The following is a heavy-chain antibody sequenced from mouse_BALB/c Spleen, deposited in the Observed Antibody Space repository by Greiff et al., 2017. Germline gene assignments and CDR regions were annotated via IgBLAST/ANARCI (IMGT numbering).Heavy chain of an antibody. V-gene: IGHV1-15*01. CDR1: GYTFTDYE. D-gene: IGHD1-1*02. CDR2: IDPETGGT. Sequence: LVESGAELVRPGASVTLSCKASGYTFTDYEMHWVKQTPVHGLEWIGAIDPETGGTAYNQKFKGKATLTADKSSSTAYMELRSLTSEDSAVYYCTRRYYGDYGGQGTTLAVSS. CDR3: TRRYYGDY. J-gene: IGHJ2*01.